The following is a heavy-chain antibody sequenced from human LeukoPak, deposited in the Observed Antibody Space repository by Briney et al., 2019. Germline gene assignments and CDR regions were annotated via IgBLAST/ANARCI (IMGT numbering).Heavy chain of an antibody. D-gene: IGHD4-17*01. CDR1: GYTFIRYY. Sequence: GAAVKVSCKASGYTFIRYYIHWVRQAPGQGLEWMGIVNPSGDSTNYAQKFQGRVTMTTDTSTSTAYMELRSLRSDDTAVYYCASTNSDYGDYKGAFDIWGQGTMVTVSS. CDR3: ASTNSDYGDYKGAFDI. CDR2: VNPSGDST. J-gene: IGHJ3*02. V-gene: IGHV1-46*01.